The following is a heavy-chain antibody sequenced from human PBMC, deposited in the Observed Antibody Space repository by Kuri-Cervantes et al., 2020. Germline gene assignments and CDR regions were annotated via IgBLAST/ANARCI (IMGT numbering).Heavy chain of an antibody. V-gene: IGHV1-69*05. J-gene: IGHJ3*02. CDR3: ASVMEGCSSTSCYDAFDI. CDR1: GYTFTSYD. CDR2: IIPIFGTA. D-gene: IGHD2-2*01. Sequence: SVKVSCKASGYTFTSYDINWVRQATGQGLEWMGGIIPIFGTANYAQKFQGRVTITTDESTSTAYMELSSLRSEDTAVYYCASVMEGCSSTSCYDAFDIWGQGTMVTVSS.